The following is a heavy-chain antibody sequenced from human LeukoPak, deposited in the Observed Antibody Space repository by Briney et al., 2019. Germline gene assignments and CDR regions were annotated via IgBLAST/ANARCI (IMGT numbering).Heavy chain of an antibody. V-gene: IGHV3-23*01. CDR2: ISGGGGTT. D-gene: IGHD6-19*01. J-gene: IGHJ4*02. CDR1: GFTFSSYA. CDR3: AKAGIAVPATPEY. Sequence: GGSLRLSCAASGFTFSSYAMNWVRQAPGKGLGWVSVISGGGGTTYYSDSVKGRFIISRDNSRNTLYLQMNSLRADDTGVYYCAKAGIAVPATPEYCGQGTQVTVSS.